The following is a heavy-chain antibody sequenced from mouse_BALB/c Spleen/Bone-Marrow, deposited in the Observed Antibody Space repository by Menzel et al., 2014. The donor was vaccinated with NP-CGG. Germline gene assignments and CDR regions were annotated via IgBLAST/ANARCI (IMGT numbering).Heavy chain of an antibody. CDR1: GFTFSDFY. J-gene: IGHJ3*01. Sequence: EVKLVESGGGLVQPGDSLRLSCATSGFTFSDFYMEWVRQPPGKRLEWIAASRNKAKHYTTEYSASVKGRFIASRDTSQSILYLQMNALRAEDTAIYYCARDVGYGNYFVYWGQGTLVTVSA. CDR2: SRNKAKHYTT. CDR3: ARDVGYGNYFVY. V-gene: IGHV7-1*02. D-gene: IGHD2-10*02.